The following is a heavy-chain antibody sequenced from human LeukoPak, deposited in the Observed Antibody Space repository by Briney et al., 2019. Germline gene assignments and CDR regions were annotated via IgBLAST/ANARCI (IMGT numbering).Heavy chain of an antibody. CDR2: LSSSGVRT. Sequence: GGSLRLSCTASGFTLSSFAISWVRQAPGKGLELVSTLSSSGVRTYYADSVKGRFTISRDHSLNTVFLQMNSLRGEDTAIYYCAKNQGQLVPNYCMNVWGKGTTVTVSS. CDR1: GFTLSSFA. CDR3: AKNQGQLVPNYCMNV. V-gene: IGHV3-23*01. J-gene: IGHJ6*03. D-gene: IGHD6-13*01.